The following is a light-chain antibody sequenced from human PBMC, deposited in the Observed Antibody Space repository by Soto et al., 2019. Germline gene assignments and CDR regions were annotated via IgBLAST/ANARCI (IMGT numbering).Light chain of an antibody. V-gene: IGKV3-20*01. Sequence: EIVLTQSPGTLSLSPGERATLSCRASQSVSSSYLAWYQQKPGQAPRLLIYGASSRATGIPDRFSGSGSGTDFTLTISGLEPEDFGVYYCQQYGSSPWAFGQGTKVELK. CDR3: QQYGSSPWA. CDR2: GAS. J-gene: IGKJ1*01. CDR1: QSVSSSY.